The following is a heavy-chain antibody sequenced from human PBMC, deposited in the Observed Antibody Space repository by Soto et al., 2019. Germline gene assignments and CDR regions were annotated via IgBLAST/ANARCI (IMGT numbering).Heavy chain of an antibody. CDR2: ISAYNGNT. V-gene: IGHV1-18*01. CDR3: ARVPWSDLAGRSVDY. Sequence: QVQLVQSGAEVKKPGASVKVSCKASGYTFTSYGISWVRQAPGQGLEWMGWISAYNGNTNYAQKLQGRVTMTTDTSTGTRYVELSSLRSDDTAVYYCARVPWSDLAGRSVDYWGQGTLVTVSS. J-gene: IGHJ4*02. CDR1: GYTFTSYG. D-gene: IGHD3-3*01.